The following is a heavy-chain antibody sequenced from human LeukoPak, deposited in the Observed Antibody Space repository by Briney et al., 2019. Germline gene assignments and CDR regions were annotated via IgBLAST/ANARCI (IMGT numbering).Heavy chain of an antibody. V-gene: IGHV3-23*01. J-gene: IGHJ4*02. D-gene: IGHD3-9*01. CDR1: GFTLSNYA. CDR2: ITGSGGNT. Sequence: GASLRLSCAASGFTLSNYAMSWVRQAPGKGLEWVSAITGSGGNTYYADSVKGRFTISRDNSKNTLYLQMNSLRDEDTAVYYCAKWGDFDVLAGYYVPDFWGQGTLVTVSS. CDR3: AKWGDFDVLAGYYVPDF.